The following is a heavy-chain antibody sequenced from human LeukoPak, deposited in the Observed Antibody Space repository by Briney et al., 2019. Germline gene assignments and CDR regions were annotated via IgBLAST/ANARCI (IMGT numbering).Heavy chain of an antibody. J-gene: IGHJ5*02. D-gene: IGHD2-21*02. CDR1: GGSISSYY. CDR3: ARYRGDYGWFDP. Sequence: PSETLSLTCTVSGGSISSYYWSWIRQPPGKGLEWIGYIYYSGSTNYNPSLKSRVTISVDTSKNQFSLKLSSVTAADTAVYYCARYRGDYGWFDPWGQGTLVTVSS. V-gene: IGHV4-59*01. CDR2: IYYSGST.